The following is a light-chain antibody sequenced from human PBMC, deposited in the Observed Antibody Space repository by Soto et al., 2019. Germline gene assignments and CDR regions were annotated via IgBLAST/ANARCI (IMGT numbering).Light chain of an antibody. CDR2: EVN. J-gene: IGLJ1*01. CDR3: SLYISGSTYV. V-gene: IGLV2-18*01. CDR1: SSDVGSYNR. Sequence: QSALTQPPSVSGSPGQSVTISYTGTSSDVGSYNRLSWYQQPPGTAPKLIMYEVNTRPSGVPDRFSGSKSGSTASLTISGLQAEDEADYYCSLYISGSTYVFGTGTKLTVL.